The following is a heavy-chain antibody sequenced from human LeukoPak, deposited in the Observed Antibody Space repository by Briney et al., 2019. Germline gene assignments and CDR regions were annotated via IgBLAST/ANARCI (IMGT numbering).Heavy chain of an antibody. Sequence: GGSLRLSCAASGFTFSNAWMSWVRQAPGKGLEWVSAISGSGGSTYYADSVKGRFTISRDNSKNTLYLQMNSLRAEDTAVYYCAKHLGGWYLTPFDYWGQGTLVTVSS. J-gene: IGHJ4*02. CDR2: ISGSGGST. CDR1: GFTFSNAW. D-gene: IGHD6-19*01. V-gene: IGHV3-23*01. CDR3: AKHLGGWYLTPFDY.